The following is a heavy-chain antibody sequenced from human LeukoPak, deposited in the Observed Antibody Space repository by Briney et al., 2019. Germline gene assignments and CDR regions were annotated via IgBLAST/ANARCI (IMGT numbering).Heavy chain of an antibody. CDR1: GGSFSGYY. D-gene: IGHD2-15*01. CDR2: INHSGST. J-gene: IGHJ4*02. CDR3: ASIVAATVDY. Sequence: PSETLSLTCAVYGGSFSGYYWSWIRQPPGKGLEWIGEINHSGSTNYNPSLKSRVTISVDTSKNQFSLKLSSVTAADTAVYYCASIVAATVDYWGQGTLVTVSS. V-gene: IGHV4-34*01.